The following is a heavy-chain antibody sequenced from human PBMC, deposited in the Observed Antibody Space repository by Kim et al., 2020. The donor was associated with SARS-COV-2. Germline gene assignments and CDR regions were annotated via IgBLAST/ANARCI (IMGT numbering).Heavy chain of an antibody. D-gene: IGHD5-12*01. CDR1: GGSFSGYY. CDR2: TLHIGGP. CDR3: AGGQVDVAATIISGWFDP. V-gene: IGHV4-34*01. Sequence: SETLSLTCAVYGGSFSGYYWTCIRQPPGKGLEWIGSTLHIGGPNYNPSPKSRVTISVDTSKNQFSLKLNSLTAADTAVYHCAGGQVDVAATIISGWFDPWGQGTLVTVSS. J-gene: IGHJ5*02.